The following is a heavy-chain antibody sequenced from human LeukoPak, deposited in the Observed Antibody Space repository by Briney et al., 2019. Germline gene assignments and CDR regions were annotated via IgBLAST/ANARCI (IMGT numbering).Heavy chain of an antibody. V-gene: IGHV4-34*01. CDR2: INHSGST. CDR3: ARGRGRYFDWLFNDY. Sequence: SDTLSLTCAVYGGSFSGYYWSWIRQPPGKGLEWIGEINHSGSTNYNPSLKSRVTISVDTSKNQFSLKLSSVTAADTAVYYCARGRGRYFDWLFNDYWGQGTLVTVSS. J-gene: IGHJ4*02. D-gene: IGHD3-9*01. CDR1: GGSFSGYY.